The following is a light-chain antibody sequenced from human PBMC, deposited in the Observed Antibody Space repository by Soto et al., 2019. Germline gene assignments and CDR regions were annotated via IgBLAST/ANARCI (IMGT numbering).Light chain of an antibody. CDR1: QSLLHSNGYNY. CDR3: MKALQTLLT. J-gene: IGKJ4*01. CDR2: LGS. V-gene: IGKV2-28*01. Sequence: DIVMTQSPLSLPVTPGEPASISCRSSQSLLHSNGYNYLDWYLQKPGQSPQLLIYLGSNRASGVPDRFSGSGSGTDFTLKISRVEAEDVGVYYWMKALQTLLTFGGGTKVEIK.